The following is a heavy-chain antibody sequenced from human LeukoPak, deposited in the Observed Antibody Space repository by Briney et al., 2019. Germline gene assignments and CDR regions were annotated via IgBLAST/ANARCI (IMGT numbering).Heavy chain of an antibody. CDR1: GFTFNTYG. CDR2: ISGSGGNT. Sequence: PGGTLRLSCAASGFTFNTYGMSWVRQAPGKGLEWASGISGSGGNTYYADSVKGRFTISRDNSKNTLYLQMNSLRAEDTAVYYCAKDVNYDYVWGSYRDYWGQGTLVTVSS. V-gene: IGHV3-23*01. CDR3: AKDVNYDYVWGSYRDY. D-gene: IGHD3-16*02. J-gene: IGHJ4*02.